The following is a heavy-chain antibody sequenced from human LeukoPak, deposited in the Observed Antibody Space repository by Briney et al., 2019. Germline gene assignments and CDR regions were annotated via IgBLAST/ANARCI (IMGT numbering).Heavy chain of an antibody. CDR1: GFTFSNAW. D-gene: IGHD6-13*01. Sequence: PGGSLRLSCAASGFTFSNAWMSWVRQAPGKGLEWLTNIKEDGSQKFYVDSVKGRFTISRDNAKESLYLQMNSLRADDTAVYYCVRGPLVTADGLAWGQGTLVTVSS. V-gene: IGHV3-7*03. CDR2: IKEDGSQK. CDR3: VRGPLVTADGLA. J-gene: IGHJ5*02.